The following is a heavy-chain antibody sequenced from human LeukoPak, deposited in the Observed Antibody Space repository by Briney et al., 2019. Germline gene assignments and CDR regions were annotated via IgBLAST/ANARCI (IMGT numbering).Heavy chain of an antibody. J-gene: IGHJ6*02. CDR3: AREGLVGTWCMDV. CDR1: GGTFSSYA. V-gene: IGHV1-3*01. CDR2: INAGNGNT. Sequence: GASVKVSCKASGGTFSSYAISWVRQAPGQRLEWMGWINAGNGNTKYSQKFQGRVTITRDTSASTAYMELSSLRSEDTAVYYCAREGLVGTWCMDVWGQGTTVTVSS. D-gene: IGHD1-7*01.